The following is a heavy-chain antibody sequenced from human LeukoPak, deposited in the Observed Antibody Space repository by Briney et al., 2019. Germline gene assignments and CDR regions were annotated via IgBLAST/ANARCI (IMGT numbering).Heavy chain of an antibody. D-gene: IGHD1-26*01. CDR2: IPHDGSSA. CDR1: GFTFTRNC. Sequence: GRSLRLSCIASGFTFTRNCMHWVRQAPGKGLEWVAAIPHDGSSALYADSVKGRLIISRDNSKNTQYLQMNSLRIEDSAVYYCATGSDFYYDSWGQGILVTVSS. CDR3: ATGSDFYYDS. V-gene: IGHV3-30-3*01. J-gene: IGHJ5*01.